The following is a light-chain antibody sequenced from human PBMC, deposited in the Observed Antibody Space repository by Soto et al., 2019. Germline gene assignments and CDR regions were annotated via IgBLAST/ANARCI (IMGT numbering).Light chain of an antibody. J-gene: IGKJ1*01. CDR2: DSS. Sequence: EIVLTQSPATLSLSPGERATLSCSASQSVSSNLAWYRQKPGQAPRLLIYDSSNRAAGIPARFSGSGSGTDFTLTVSSLEPEDFVVYYCQQRSDWPWTFGQGTKVDIK. CDR1: QSVSSN. CDR3: QQRSDWPWT. V-gene: IGKV3-11*01.